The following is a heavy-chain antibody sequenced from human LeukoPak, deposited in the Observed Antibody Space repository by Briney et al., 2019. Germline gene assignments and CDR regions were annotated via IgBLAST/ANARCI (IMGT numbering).Heavy chain of an antibody. D-gene: IGHD6-13*01. CDR2: ISIGSYI. V-gene: IGHV3-69-1*01. Sequence: GGSLRLSCAPSQFSFSDYYMSWIRQAPGKGLEWISYISIGSYIYYADSVKGRFTISTDNAKNSLYLQMNSLRAEDTAVYYCAREDSYSSSWYPSPSYYYYMDVWGKGTTVTVSS. CDR1: QFSFSDYY. J-gene: IGHJ6*03. CDR3: AREDSYSSSWYPSPSYYYYMDV.